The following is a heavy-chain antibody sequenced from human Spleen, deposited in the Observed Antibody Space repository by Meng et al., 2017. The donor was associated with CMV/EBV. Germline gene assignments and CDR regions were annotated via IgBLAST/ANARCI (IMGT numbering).Heavy chain of an antibody. CDR1: YA. CDR2: IIPILGIA. V-gene: IGHV1-69*10. Sequence: YAISWVRQAPGQRLEWMGGIIPILGIANYAQKFQGRVTITADKSTSTAYMELSSLRSEDTAVYYCARGTFVDDFWSGYPILGYFDYWGQGTLVTVSS. D-gene: IGHD3-3*01. CDR3: ARGTFVDDFWSGYPILGYFDY. J-gene: IGHJ4*02.